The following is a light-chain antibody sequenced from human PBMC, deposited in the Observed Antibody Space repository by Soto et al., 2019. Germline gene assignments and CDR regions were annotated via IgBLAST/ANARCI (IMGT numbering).Light chain of an antibody. CDR3: CSYAGTYTVI. J-gene: IGLJ2*01. CDR2: DVN. V-gene: IGLV2-11*01. Sequence: QSVLTQPRSVSGSPGQSVTISCTGTSSDVGGYNYVSWYQHHPGKAPKLMIYDVNRRPSGVPDRFSGSKSGNTASLTISGLQAEDEGDYSCCSYAGTYTVIFGGGTTVTVL. CDR1: SSDVGGYNY.